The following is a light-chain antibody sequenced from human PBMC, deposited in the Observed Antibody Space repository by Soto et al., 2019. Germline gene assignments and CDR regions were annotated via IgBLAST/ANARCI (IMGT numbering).Light chain of an antibody. Sequence: VLTQSPATLSLSRGERATLSFRASQSVSSYLAWYQQKPGQAPRLLIYDASNRATGIPARFSGSGSGTDFTLTISSLEPEDAAVYYCQQRSNWPPITFGQGTRLEIK. V-gene: IGKV3-11*01. J-gene: IGKJ5*01. CDR2: DAS. CDR3: QQRSNWPPIT. CDR1: QSVSSY.